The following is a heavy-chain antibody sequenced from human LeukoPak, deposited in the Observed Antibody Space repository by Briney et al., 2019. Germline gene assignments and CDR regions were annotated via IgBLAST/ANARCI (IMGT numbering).Heavy chain of an antibody. J-gene: IGHJ4*02. CDR2: IIPIFGTA. V-gene: IGHV1-69*06. CDR3: GRWAGSSTRDGFWSGPFNF. CDR1: GGTFSSYA. Sequence: ASVKVSCKASGGTFSSYAISWVRQAPGQGLEWMGGIIPIFGTANYAQKFQGRVTITADKSTSTAYMELSGLRSEDTAMYYCGRWAGSSTRDGFWSGPFNFWGQGTLVSVSS. D-gene: IGHD3-3*01.